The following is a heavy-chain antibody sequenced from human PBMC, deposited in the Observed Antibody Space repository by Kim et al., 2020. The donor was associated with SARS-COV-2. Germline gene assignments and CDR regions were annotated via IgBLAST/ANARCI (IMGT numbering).Heavy chain of an antibody. J-gene: IGHJ6*02. Sequence: ASVKVSCKASGYTFTGYYMHWVRQAPGQGLEWMGRINPNSGGTNYAQKFQGRVTMTRDTSIRTAYMELSRLRSDDTVVYYCARGDASGYDHYYYYGMDVWGQGTTVTVSS. CDR2: INPNSGGT. D-gene: IGHD5-12*01. CDR1: GYTFTGYY. CDR3: ARGDASGYDHYYYYGMDV. V-gene: IGHV1-2*05.